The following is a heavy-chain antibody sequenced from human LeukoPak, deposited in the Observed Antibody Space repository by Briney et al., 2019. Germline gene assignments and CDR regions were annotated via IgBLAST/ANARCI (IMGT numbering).Heavy chain of an antibody. CDR2: IYYSGST. J-gene: IGHJ3*02. Sequence: PSETLSLTCTVSGGSISSGGYYWSWTRQHPGKGLEWIGYIYYSGSTYYNPSLKSRVTISVDTSKNQFSLKLSSVTAADTAVYYCARATYSSGWYGAFDIWGQGQRAPVAS. CDR3: ARATYSSGWYGAFDI. D-gene: IGHD6-19*01. CDR1: GGSISSGGYY. V-gene: IGHV4-31*03.